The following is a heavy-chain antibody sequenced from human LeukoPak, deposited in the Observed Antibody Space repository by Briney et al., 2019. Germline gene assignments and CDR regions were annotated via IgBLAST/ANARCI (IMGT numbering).Heavy chain of an antibody. J-gene: IGHJ3*01. CDR1: GGPFSNYY. CDR3: ARVGYPTQRRVLSAVTIPTAGAFDV. CDR2: IYHTGST. V-gene: IGHV4-34*01. Sequence: SETLPLTCAAYGGPFSNYYWSWIRQPPGKGLEWIGDIYHTGSTTYSPSLKSRVIISVDTSKKQFSLSLTSVTAADTAVYYCARVGYPTQRRVLSAVTIPTAGAFDVWGQGTLVTVSS. D-gene: IGHD4-17*01.